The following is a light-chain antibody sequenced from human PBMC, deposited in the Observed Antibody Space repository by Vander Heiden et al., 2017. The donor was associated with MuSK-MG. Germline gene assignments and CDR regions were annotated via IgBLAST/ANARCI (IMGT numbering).Light chain of an antibody. V-gene: IGLV1-51*01. CDR2: ENN. Sequence: SVFTHPPPVSAAPGQKVTTSCSGSSSNIGNKYVAWYQQLPGTAPKLLIYENNKRPSGIPDRFSGSKSGTSATLGITGLQTGDEADYYCGTWDSSLSAVVFGGGTKLTVL. CDR3: GTWDSSLSAVV. CDR1: SSNIGNKY. J-gene: IGLJ2*01.